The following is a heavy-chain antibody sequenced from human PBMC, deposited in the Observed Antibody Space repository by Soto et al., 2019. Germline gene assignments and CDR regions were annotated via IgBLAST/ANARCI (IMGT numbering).Heavy chain of an antibody. CDR2: ISSSSSPI. CDR3: ARDGDHYDSSGYYPYYFDY. CDR1: GFTFSGYD. J-gene: IGHJ4*02. D-gene: IGHD3-22*01. V-gene: IGHV3-48*02. Sequence: GGSLRTSCAAAGFTFSGYDMNWVRQAPGKGLEWVSYISSSSSPIYYADSVKGRFTISRDNAKNSLYLQMNSLRDEDTAVYYCARDGDHYDSSGYYPYYFDYWGQGTLVTVSS.